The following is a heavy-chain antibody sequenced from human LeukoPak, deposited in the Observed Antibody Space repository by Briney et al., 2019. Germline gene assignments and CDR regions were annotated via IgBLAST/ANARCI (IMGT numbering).Heavy chain of an antibody. CDR1: GYTFTGYY. D-gene: IGHD5-12*01. V-gene: IGHV1-2*02. CDR3: ASGFLGGYDSNFDY. Sequence: PRASVKVSCKASGYTFTGYYMHWVRQAPGQGLEWMGWINPNSGGTNYAQKLQGRVTMTTDTSTSTAYMDLRSLRSDDTAVYYCASGFLGGYDSNFDYWGQGTLVTVSS. J-gene: IGHJ4*02. CDR2: INPNSGGT.